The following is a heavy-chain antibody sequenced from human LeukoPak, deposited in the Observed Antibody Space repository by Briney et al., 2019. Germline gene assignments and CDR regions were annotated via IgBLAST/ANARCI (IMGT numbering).Heavy chain of an antibody. CDR1: NGSISGDY. CDR3: ARYRGYFDY. D-gene: IGHD3-16*02. V-gene: IGHV4-59*13. Sequence: SETLSLTCKISNGSISGDYWSWIRLPPGKALEWIGSIYYNGNTHYNPSLESRLTMSVDTSNNQSSTKLTSVTAADTAMYYCARYRGYFDYWGQGTLVTVSS. J-gene: IGHJ4*02. CDR2: IYYNGNT.